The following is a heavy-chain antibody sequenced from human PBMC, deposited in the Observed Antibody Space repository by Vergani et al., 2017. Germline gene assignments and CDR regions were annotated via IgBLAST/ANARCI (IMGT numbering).Heavy chain of an antibody. V-gene: IGHV3-66*01. J-gene: IGHJ4*02. D-gene: IGHD2-8*01. CDR3: AGGCCTNSICRGKVDS. CDR2: IYSGGST. Sequence: VQLLESGGDLVQPGGSPRLSCSASGFTVSSNYMSWVRQAPGKGLEWFSVIYSGGSTYYADPVQGRFTISRDNSKDTRYLQVNSLRAEDTAAYYCAGGCCTNSICRGKVDSWGQGALVTVSS. CDR1: GFTVSSNY.